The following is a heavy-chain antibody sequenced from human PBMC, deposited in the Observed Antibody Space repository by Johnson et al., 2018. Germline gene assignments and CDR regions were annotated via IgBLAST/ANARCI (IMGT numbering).Heavy chain of an antibody. J-gene: IGHJ6*02. CDR2: ISYDGRNK. CDR3: AGGYCSSTSCYLNYYYYGMDV. CDR1: GFTFSTCG. V-gene: IGHV3-33*05. Sequence: QVELGEAGGGVVQPGRSLRLSCAASGFTFSTCGMHWVRQAPGKGLEWVAVISYDGRNKYYADSVKGRFTISRDNSKKTLYLQMNSLRAEDTAVYYGAGGYCSSTSCYLNYYYYGMDVWGQGTTVTVSS. D-gene: IGHD2-2*01.